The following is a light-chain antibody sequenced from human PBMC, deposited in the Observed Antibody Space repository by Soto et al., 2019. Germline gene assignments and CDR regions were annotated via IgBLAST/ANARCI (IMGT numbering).Light chain of an antibody. CDR3: CSYAGSPYV. J-gene: IGLJ1*01. CDR1: SSDVGGYNY. Sequence: QSALTQPRSVSGSPGQSVTISCTGTSSDVGGYNYVSWYQQHPGKAPKVMIYDVSKRPSGVPDRFSGSKSGNTASLTISGLQAEDEADYYCCSYAGSPYVFGTVTQLTVL. V-gene: IGLV2-11*01. CDR2: DVS.